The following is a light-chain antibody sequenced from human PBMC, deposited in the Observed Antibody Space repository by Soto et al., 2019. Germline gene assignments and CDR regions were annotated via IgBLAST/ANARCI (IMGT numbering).Light chain of an antibody. Sequence: ESEMTESPFTLSAYAEDRFTIACGASQSINNRLAWHQQKPGKAPKVLIYDASNLKSGVPSRFSGSGSGTEFTLTISGLQPDDFASYYCQQYNSYSGIFGQGTKVDIK. V-gene: IGKV1-5*01. CDR3: QQYNSYSGI. J-gene: IGKJ1*01. CDR1: QSINNR. CDR2: DAS.